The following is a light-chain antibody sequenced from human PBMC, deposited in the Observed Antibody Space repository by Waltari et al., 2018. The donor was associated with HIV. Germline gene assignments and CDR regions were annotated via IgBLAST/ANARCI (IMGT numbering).Light chain of an antibody. CDR2: GNS. J-gene: IGLJ3*02. CDR1: SPNTGAGYD. V-gene: IGLV1-40*01. CDR3: QSYDSSLSGSGV. Sequence: QSVLTQPPSVSGAPGQRVTIPCPGSSPNTGAGYDVHWYQQLPGTAPNLLIYGNSNRPSGVPDRFSGSKSGTSASLAITGLQAEDEADYYCQSYDSSLSGSGVFGGGTKLTVL.